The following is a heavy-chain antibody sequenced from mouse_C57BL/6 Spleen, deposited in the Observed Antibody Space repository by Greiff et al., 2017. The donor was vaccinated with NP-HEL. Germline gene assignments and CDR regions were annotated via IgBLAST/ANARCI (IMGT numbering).Heavy chain of an antibody. CDR1: GYTFTSYW. Sequence: QVQLKQPGAELVKPGASVKLSCKASGYTFTSYWMQWVKQRPGQGLEWIGEIDPSDSYTNYNQKFKGKATLTVDTSSSTAYMQLSSLTSEDSAVYYCARSDIYYGNYVLAYWGQGTLVTVSA. V-gene: IGHV1-50*01. CDR2: IDPSDSYT. J-gene: IGHJ3*01. D-gene: IGHD2-1*01. CDR3: ARSDIYYGNYVLAY.